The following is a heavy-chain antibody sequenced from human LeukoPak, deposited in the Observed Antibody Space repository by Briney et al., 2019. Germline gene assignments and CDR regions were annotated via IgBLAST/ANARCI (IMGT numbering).Heavy chain of an antibody. J-gene: IGHJ2*01. CDR1: GASFRAYY. CDR2: INDSGHG. V-gene: IGHV4-34*01. Sequence: SETLSLTCAVYGASFRAYYWSWIRHAPGKGLEWIREINDSGHGRYNASLESRGTMTVDTSKNQLSLKLKSVTAANTAVYYCAGSRDLYLDAFTSYWYFDVWGRGSLVTVSS. D-gene: IGHD3-16*01. CDR3: AGSRDLYLDAFTSYWYFDV.